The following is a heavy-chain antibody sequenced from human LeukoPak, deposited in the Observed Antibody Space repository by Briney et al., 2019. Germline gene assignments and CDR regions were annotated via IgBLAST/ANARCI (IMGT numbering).Heavy chain of an antibody. Sequence: GGSLRLSCAASGFTFSDYAMSWVRQAPGKGLEWVSTICGSCSDTHYADSVKGRFTISRDNSKSTLYLQMNNLRAEDTAVYYCAKHWSYCSTTSCFFNYYYYYMDVWGKGTTVTVSS. J-gene: IGHJ6*03. V-gene: IGHV3-23*01. D-gene: IGHD2-2*01. CDR3: AKHWSYCSTTSCFFNYYYYYMDV. CDR2: ICGSCSDT. CDR1: GFTFSDYA.